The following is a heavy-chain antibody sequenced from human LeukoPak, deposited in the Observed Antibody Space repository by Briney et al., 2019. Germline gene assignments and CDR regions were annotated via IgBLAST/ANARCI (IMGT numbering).Heavy chain of an antibody. CDR1: GFTFSSYA. D-gene: IGHD6-13*01. J-gene: IGHJ6*03. CDR2: ISGSGGST. V-gene: IGHV3-23*01. Sequence: PGGSLRLSCAASGFTFSSYAMSWVRQAPGKGLEWVSAISGSGGSTYYADSVKGRFTISRDDSKNTLYLQMNSLRAEDTAVYYCAKVGSSSWYDYYYNMDVWGKGTTVTVSS. CDR3: AKVGSSSWYDYYYNMDV.